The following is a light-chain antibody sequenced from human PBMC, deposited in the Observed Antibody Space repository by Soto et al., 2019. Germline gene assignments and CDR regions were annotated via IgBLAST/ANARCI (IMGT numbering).Light chain of an antibody. CDR2: EVS. CDR1: SSDVCGYNY. J-gene: IGLJ2*01. V-gene: IGLV2-8*01. CDR3: SSFAGNNNLV. Sequence: QSALTQPPSASGSPGQSVTISCTGTSSDVCGYNYVSWYQQHPGKAPKLMISEVSKRPSGVPDRFSGSKSGNTASLTVSGLQAEDEADYCCSSFAGNNNLVFGGGTKLTVL.